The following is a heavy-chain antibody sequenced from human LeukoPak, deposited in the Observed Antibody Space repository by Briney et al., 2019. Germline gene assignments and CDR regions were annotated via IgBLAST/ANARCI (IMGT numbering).Heavy chain of an antibody. Sequence: SETLSLTCAVYGGSFSGYYWNWVRQPPGKGLEWIGEINHSGSTNYNSSLESRVTISLDTSKNQFSLKLSSVTAADTAVYFCTRVLLVPAATRYWYFDLWGRGTLVTVSS. CDR3: TRVLLVPAATRYWYFDL. CDR1: GGSFSGYY. CDR2: INHSGST. V-gene: IGHV4-34*01. D-gene: IGHD2-2*01. J-gene: IGHJ2*01.